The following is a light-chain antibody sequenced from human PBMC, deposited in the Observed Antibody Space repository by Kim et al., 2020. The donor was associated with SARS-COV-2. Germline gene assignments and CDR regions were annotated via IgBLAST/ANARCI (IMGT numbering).Light chain of an antibody. J-gene: IGLJ3*02. V-gene: IGLV1-40*01. CDR1: SSNIGAGYD. CDR2: GNS. CDR3: QSYDSSSWV. Sequence: QSVLTQPPSVSGAPGQRVTISCTGSSSNIGAGYDVHWYQQLPGTAPKLLIYGNSNRPSGVPDRFSGSKSGTSASLAITGLQAEEEADYYCQSYDSSSWVFGGGTKLTVL.